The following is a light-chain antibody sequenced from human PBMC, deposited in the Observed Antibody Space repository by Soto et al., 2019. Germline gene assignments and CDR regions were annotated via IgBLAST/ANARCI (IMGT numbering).Light chain of an antibody. Sequence: VLPRFPATLPLSPGERATLSCRASQSVSSDLAWYQQKPGQAPRLLSYDASNRATGIPARFSGSGSGTDFTLTISSLEPEDFAVYHCQQRNNWPPSFGQGTRLEIQ. CDR1: QSVSSD. V-gene: IGKV3-11*01. J-gene: IGKJ5*01. CDR3: QQRNNWPPS. CDR2: DAS.